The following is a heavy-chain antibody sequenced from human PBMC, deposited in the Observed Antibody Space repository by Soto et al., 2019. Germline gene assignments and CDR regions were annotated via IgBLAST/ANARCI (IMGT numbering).Heavy chain of an antibody. J-gene: IGHJ4*02. V-gene: IGHV1-18*01. CDR2: MNTANGNT. D-gene: IGHD3-16*01. Sequence: QVQLVQSEGEVKKPGASVKVSCKTSGYSFSDYGVSWVRQAPGQGLEWMGWMNTANGNTKYEQKFQGRATLNADPPTRTLFLVVPSLRFHDTAVYYCARGFIQEHNWGQGTLVTVSS. CDR3: ARGFIQEHN. CDR1: GYSFSDYG.